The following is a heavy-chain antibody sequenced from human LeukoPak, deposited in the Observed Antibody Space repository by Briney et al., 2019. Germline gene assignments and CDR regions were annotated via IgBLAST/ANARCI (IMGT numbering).Heavy chain of an antibody. CDR3: ARGAYGSGSTNWFDP. CDR1: GGSISSYY. J-gene: IGHJ5*02. D-gene: IGHD3-10*01. Sequence: SETLALTCTVSGGSISSYYWSCIRQAAGKGLEWIGRIYSSGSTDYNSSLKSRVTTSVDTSKNQFSLKLSSVTAADTAVYYCARGAYGSGSTNWFDPWGQGSLVTVSS. CDR2: IYSSGST. V-gene: IGHV4-4*07.